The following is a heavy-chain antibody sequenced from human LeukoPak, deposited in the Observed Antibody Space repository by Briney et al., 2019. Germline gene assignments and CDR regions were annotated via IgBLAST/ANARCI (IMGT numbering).Heavy chain of an antibody. D-gene: IGHD2-2*01. CDR3: ARGASYCSSTSCYVNYYYYYMDV. CDR1: GGSISSSNW. Sequence: NPSETLSLTCAVSGGSISSSNWWSWVRQPPGKGLEWIGEIYHSGSTNYNPSLKSRVTISVDTSKNQFSLKLSSVTAADTAVYYCARGASYCSSTSCYVNYYYYYMDVWGKGTTVTVSS. V-gene: IGHV4-4*02. CDR2: IYHSGST. J-gene: IGHJ6*03.